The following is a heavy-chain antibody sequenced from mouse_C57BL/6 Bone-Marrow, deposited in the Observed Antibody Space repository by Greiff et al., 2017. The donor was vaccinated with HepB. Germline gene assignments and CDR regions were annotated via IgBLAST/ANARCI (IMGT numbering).Heavy chain of an antibody. CDR3: ARGGLNY. CDR2: ISYDGSN. CDR1: GYSITSGYY. V-gene: IGHV3-6*01. Sequence: VQLKESGPGLVKPSQSLSLTCSVTGYSITSGYYWNWIRQFPGNKLEWMGYISYDGSNNYNPSLKNRISITRDTSKNQFFLKLNSVTTEDTATYYCARGGLNYGGQGTTLTVSS. J-gene: IGHJ2*01.